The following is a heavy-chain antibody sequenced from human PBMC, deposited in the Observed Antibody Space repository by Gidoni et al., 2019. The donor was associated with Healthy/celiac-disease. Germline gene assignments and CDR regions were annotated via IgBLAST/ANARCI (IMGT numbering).Heavy chain of an antibody. Sequence: QVQLVESGGGVVQPGRSLRLSCAASGFTFRRYGMHWVRQAPGKGLEWVAVISYDGSNKYYADSVKGRFTISRDNSKNTLYLQMNSLRAEDTAVYYCAKDNRELLSSYYFDYWGQGTLATVSS. V-gene: IGHV3-30*18. CDR3: AKDNRELLSSYYFDY. J-gene: IGHJ4*02. D-gene: IGHD1-26*01. CDR2: ISYDGSNK. CDR1: GFTFRRYG.